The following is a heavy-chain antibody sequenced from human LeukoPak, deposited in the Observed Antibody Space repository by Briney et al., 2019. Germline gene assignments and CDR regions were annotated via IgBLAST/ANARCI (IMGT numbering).Heavy chain of an antibody. CDR2: MYSSGST. V-gene: IGHV4-39*01. CDR3: ATQGPSHSPGPYNWFDP. CDR1: GDSINSSSYY. J-gene: IGHJ5*02. D-gene: IGHD1-14*01. Sequence: PSETLSLTCTVSGDSINSSSYYWGWIRQPPGKGLEWIGCMYSSGSTYYNPSLKSRVTISVDTSKNHFSLRLSSVNAADTALYYCATQGPSHSPGPYNWFDPWGQGTLVTVSS.